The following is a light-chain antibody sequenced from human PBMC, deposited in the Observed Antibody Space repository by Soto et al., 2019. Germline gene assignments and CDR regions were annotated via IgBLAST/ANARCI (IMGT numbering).Light chain of an antibody. V-gene: IGLV2-23*02. J-gene: IGLJ1*01. CDR2: EVN. Sequence: QSALTQPASVSGSPGQSITISCTGTSSDFGNYNLVSWYQQHPGKVPKLILFEVNKRPSGVSGRFSGSKSGNTASLTISGLQAEEEADYYCCSFTSSNTHVFGTGTKLTVL. CDR1: SSDFGNYNL. CDR3: CSFTSSNTHV.